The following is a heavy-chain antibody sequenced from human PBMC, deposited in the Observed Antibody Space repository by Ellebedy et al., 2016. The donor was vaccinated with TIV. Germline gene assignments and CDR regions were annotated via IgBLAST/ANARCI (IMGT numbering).Heavy chain of an antibody. CDR1: GYTFTSYG. Sequence: ASVKVSCXASGYTFTSYGISWVRQAPGQGLEWMGWINPNSGGTNYAQKFQGRVTMTRDTSISTAYMELSRLRSDDTAVYYCARDTVGATPDYWGQGTLVTVSS. CDR3: ARDTVGATPDY. J-gene: IGHJ4*02. CDR2: INPNSGGT. V-gene: IGHV1-2*02. D-gene: IGHD1-26*01.